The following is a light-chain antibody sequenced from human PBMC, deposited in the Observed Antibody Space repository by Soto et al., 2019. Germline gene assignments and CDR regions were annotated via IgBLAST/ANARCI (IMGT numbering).Light chain of an antibody. Sequence: QSALTQPASVSGSPGQSITLSCTGTSSDVGGYDYVSWYQQHPGKAPKLMIYDVTNRPSGVSTRFSASKSGNTASLTISGLQAEDEADYYCCSFSSITTRIFGGGTKLTVL. V-gene: IGLV2-14*03. CDR1: SSDVGGYDY. J-gene: IGLJ2*01. CDR2: DVT. CDR3: CSFSSITTRI.